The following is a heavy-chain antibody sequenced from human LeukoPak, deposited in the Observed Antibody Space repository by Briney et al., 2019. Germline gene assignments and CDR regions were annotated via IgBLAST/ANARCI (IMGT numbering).Heavy chain of an antibody. CDR2: INHSGST. V-gene: IGHV4-39*07. D-gene: IGHD6-19*01. CDR3: ARSTAVAGEEYFDY. J-gene: IGHJ4*02. CDR1: GGSINSSNYF. Sequence: PSETLSLTCTVSGGSINSSNYFWGWIRQPPGKGLEWIGEINHSGSTNYNPSLKSRVTISVDTSKNQFSLKLSSVTAADTAVYYCARSTAVAGEEYFDYWGQGTLVTVSS.